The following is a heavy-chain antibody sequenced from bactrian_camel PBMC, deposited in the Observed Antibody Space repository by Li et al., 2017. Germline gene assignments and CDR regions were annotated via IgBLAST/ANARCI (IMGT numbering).Heavy chain of an antibody. CDR3: GAGFVLPNRCVGGSFLPAW. CDR1: EYTYNHYC. D-gene: IGHD1*01. V-gene: IGHV3S40*01. J-gene: IGHJ4*01. CDR2: IYLGGGVP. Sequence: VQLVESGGGSVQAGGSLLLSYEASEYTYNHYCKGWFRQAPGKEREGVAAIYLGGGVPYYTDSVKGRFTIAWDDGVNAIYLQMTSLKPEDTAMYYCGAGFVLPNRCVGGSFLPAWWGEGTQVTVS.